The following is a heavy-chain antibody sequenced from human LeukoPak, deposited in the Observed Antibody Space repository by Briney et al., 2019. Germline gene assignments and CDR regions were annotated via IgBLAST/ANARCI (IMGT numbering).Heavy chain of an antibody. CDR2: INPNSGGT. Sequence: ASMKVSCKTSGYTFIGYYMHWVRQAPGQGLEWMGWINPNSGGTGYAQKFQGRVTITADKSTSTAYMELSSLRSEDTAVYYCARVGPSYGDAFDIWGQGTMVTVSS. J-gene: IGHJ3*02. V-gene: IGHV1-2*02. CDR3: ARVGPSYGDAFDI. D-gene: IGHD5-18*01. CDR1: GYTFIGYY.